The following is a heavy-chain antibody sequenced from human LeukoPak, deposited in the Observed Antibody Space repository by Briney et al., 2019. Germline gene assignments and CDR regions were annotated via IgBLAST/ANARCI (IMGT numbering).Heavy chain of an antibody. Sequence: GGSLRLSCAASGFSFSNHWMSWVRQAPGKGLEWVASINLDGTDKYYVNAVKGRFTISRDNAKNSLFLEMNSLRATDTAVYYCVRNGGSLDYWGQGTLVTVSS. CDR2: INLDGTDK. CDR1: GFSFSNHW. CDR3: VRNGGSLDY. D-gene: IGHD2-15*01. V-gene: IGHV3-7*01. J-gene: IGHJ4*02.